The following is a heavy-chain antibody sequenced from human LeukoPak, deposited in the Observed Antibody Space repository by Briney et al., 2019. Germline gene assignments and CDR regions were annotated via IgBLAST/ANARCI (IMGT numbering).Heavy chain of an antibody. CDR2: IRYDGSNK. Sequence: AGGSLRLSCAASGFTFSSYGMHWVRQAPGKGLGWVAFIRYDGSNKYYADSVKGRFTISRDNAKNSLYLQMNSLRAEDTAVYYCARVINPGISGYYYDYYYYGMDVWGQGTTVTVSS. CDR1: GFTFSSYG. V-gene: IGHV3-30*02. D-gene: IGHD3-22*01. CDR3: ARVINPGISGYYYDYYYYGMDV. J-gene: IGHJ6*02.